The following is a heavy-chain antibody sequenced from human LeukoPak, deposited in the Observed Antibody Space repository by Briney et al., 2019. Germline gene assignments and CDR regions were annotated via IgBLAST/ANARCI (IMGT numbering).Heavy chain of an antibody. D-gene: IGHD6-19*01. CDR2: IWNDGSNK. J-gene: IGHJ3*02. CDR1: GFTFTTHA. V-gene: IGHV3-30*02. Sequence: GGSLRLSCAASGFTFTTHAMHWVRQAPGKGLEWVAFIWNDGSNKEYADSVKGRFTISRDNSKNTLYLQMNSLRVEDTAVYYCAKDPPSSGFAFDIWGQGTMVTVSS. CDR3: AKDPPSSGFAFDI.